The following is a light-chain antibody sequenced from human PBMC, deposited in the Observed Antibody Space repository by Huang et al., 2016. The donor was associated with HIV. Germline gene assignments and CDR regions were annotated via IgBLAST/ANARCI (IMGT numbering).Light chain of an antibody. CDR2: KAS. J-gene: IGKJ1*01. V-gene: IGKV1-5*03. CDR1: QSIGTW. CDR3: HHYNTYSG. Sequence: DIQMTQSPSTLSASVGDRVTIACRASQSIGTWLAWYQQRPGKAPKVLIYKASTLESGVPSRVSGSGSGTEFTLTISSLQPDDFATYYCHHYNTYSGFGQGTKVEIK.